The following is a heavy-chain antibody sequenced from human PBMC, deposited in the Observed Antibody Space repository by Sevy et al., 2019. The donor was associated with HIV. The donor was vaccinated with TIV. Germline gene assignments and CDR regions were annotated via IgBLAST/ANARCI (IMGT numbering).Heavy chain of an antibody. CDR1: EFTFSSYA. V-gene: IGHV3-23*01. Sequence: GGSLRLSCAASEFTFSSYAMSWVRQAPGKGLEWVSAISGSGGSTYYADSVKGRFTVSRDNSKNTLYLQMNSLRAEDTAVYYCAKYYSNPYYYYGMDVWGQGTTVTVSS. J-gene: IGHJ6*02. CDR2: ISGSGGST. D-gene: IGHD4-4*01. CDR3: AKYYSNPYYYYGMDV.